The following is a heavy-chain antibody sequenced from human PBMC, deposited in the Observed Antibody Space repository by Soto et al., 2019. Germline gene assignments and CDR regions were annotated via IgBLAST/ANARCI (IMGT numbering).Heavy chain of an antibody. J-gene: IGHJ5*02. V-gene: IGHV1-69*01. CDR3: ARVGSDSSTYCP. CDR1: VYGMSSDL. D-gene: IGHD6-13*01. Sequence: SLVKRARKSAVYGMSSDLSSRRSKAPGQGLEWMGGIIPIFGTANYAQKFQGRVTITADESTSTAYMELSSLRSEDTAVYYCARVGSDSSTYCPWGQGTLVTVFS. CDR2: IIPIFGTA.